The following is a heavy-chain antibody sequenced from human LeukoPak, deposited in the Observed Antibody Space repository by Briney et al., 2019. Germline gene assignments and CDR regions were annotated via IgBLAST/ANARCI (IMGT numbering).Heavy chain of an antibody. D-gene: IGHD3-3*01. V-gene: IGHV3-15*04. CDR2: IESSTDGGTT. J-gene: IGHJ4*02. CDR1: GPTFRNAF. CDR3: TTSPGITVFGVVTDY. Sequence: GGSLRLSCAASGPTFRNAFMNWVRQAPGKGLEWVGQIESSTDGGTTDYAAPVKGRFTMSRDDSKNTLYLQMNNVKTEDTGVYYCTTSPGITVFGVVTDYWGQGTLVIVSS.